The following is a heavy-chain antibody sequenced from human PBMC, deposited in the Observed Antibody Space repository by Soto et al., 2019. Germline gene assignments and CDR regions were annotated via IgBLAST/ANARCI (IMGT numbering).Heavy chain of an antibody. J-gene: IGHJ6*02. V-gene: IGHV1-3*01. CDR3: ARDSGGMDV. Sequence: ASVKVSCKASGYTFTSYALHWVRQAPGQRLEWMGWINAGNGNTKYSKKFQGRVTITRDTSASTAYMELSSLRSEGTAVYYCARDSGGMDVWGQGTTVTVSS. CDR1: GYTFTSYA. CDR2: INAGNGNT.